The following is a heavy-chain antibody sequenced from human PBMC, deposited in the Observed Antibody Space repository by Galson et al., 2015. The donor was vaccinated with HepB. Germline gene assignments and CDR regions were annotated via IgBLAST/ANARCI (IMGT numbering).Heavy chain of an antibody. CDR1: GFTFNIYG. Sequence: SLRLSCAASGFTFNIYGMHWVRQAPGKGLEWVAMIWYDGRNKFYAASVKGRFTISRDNSRNTLSLQMNSLRAEDTAIYYCARVIFGTPYYYYGVDVWGQGSTVTVSS. J-gene: IGHJ6*02. CDR2: IWYDGRNK. D-gene: IGHD3-16*01. V-gene: IGHV3-33*01. CDR3: ARVIFGTPYYYYGVDV.